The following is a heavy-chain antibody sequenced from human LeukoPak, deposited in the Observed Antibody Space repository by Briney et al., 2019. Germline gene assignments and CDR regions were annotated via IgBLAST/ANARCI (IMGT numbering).Heavy chain of an antibody. CDR2: ISTGGTT. CDR1: GDSISSYY. CDR3: ARELSPSRAHDY. Sequence: PSETLSLTCAVSGDSISSYYWSWIRQPAGKGLEWIGRISTGGTTNYNPSLTSRITMSVDTSKNQFSLNLTSVTAADTAVYYCARELSPSRAHDYWGQGTLVTVSS. J-gene: IGHJ4*02. V-gene: IGHV4-4*07. D-gene: IGHD5-24*01.